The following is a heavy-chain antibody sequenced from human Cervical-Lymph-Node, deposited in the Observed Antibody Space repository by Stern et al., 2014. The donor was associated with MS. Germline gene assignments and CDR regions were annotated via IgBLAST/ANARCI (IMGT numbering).Heavy chain of an antibody. V-gene: IGHV3-21*01. Sequence: EVQLVESGGGLVKPGGSLRLSCAASGFTFSSYSMNWVRQAPGKGLEWVSSINSSSSYIYYADSVKGRFTISRDNAKNSLYLQMNSLRAEDTAVYYCARGIAARPXXFXPWGQGTLVTVSS. D-gene: IGHD6-6*01. J-gene: IGHJ5*02. CDR2: INSSSSYI. CDR3: ARGIAARPXXFXP. CDR1: GFTFSSYS.